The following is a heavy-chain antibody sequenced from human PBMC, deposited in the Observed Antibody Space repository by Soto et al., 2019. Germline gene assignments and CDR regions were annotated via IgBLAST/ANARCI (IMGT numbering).Heavy chain of an antibody. CDR2: ISSSGSTA. Sequence: HPGGSLRLSCAASGFTFSRFELHWVRQAPGKGLEWISYISSSGSTAYYASSVEGRFTISRDNANNSVYLQMDGLRAEDTALYYCTRAAWFPYLSFYWGQGALVTVSS. CDR1: GFTFSRFE. D-gene: IGHD3-10*01. J-gene: IGHJ4*02. CDR3: TRAAWFPYLSFY. V-gene: IGHV3-48*03.